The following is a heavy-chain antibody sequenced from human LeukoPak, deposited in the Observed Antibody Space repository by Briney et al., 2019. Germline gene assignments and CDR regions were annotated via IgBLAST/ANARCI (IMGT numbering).Heavy chain of an antibody. D-gene: IGHD3-3*01. Sequence: GGALRLSCAASGFTFSSYAMTWVRQAPGKGLEGVSYISSSSSTIYYADSVKGRFTISRDNAKNSLYLQMNGLRAEDTAVYYCARDLDDFWSGYYYFDYWGQGTLVTVSS. CDR3: ARDLDDFWSGYYYFDY. V-gene: IGHV3-48*01. CDR2: ISSSSSTI. J-gene: IGHJ4*02. CDR1: GFTFSSYA.